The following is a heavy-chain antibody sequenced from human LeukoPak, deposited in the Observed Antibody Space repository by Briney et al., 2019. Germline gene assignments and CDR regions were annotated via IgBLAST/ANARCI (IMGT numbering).Heavy chain of an antibody. CDR2: ISYDGSNK. CDR3: AKDAPPCSGGSCYSGYYFYGMDV. J-gene: IGHJ6*04. CDR1: GLTFSSYG. V-gene: IGHV3-30*18. D-gene: IGHD2-15*01. Sequence: GGSLRLSCVVSGLTFSSYGMHWVRQAPGKGLEWVAVISYDGSNKYYADSVKGRFTISRDNSKKTLYLQMNSLRAEDTAVFYCAKDAPPCSGGSCYSGYYFYGMDVWGKGTTVTVSS.